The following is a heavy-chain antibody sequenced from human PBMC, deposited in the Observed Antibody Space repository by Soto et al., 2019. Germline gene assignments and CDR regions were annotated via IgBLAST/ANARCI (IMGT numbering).Heavy chain of an antibody. CDR2: IYPGDSDT. D-gene: IGHD5-18*01. CDR3: ARQVDTAMVGYYYYYGMDV. J-gene: IGHJ6*02. CDR1: GYSFTSYW. V-gene: IGHV5-51*01. Sequence: GESLKISCKGSGYSFTSYWIGWVRQMPGKGLEWMGIIYPGDSDTRYSPSFQGQVTISADKSISTAYLQWSSLKASDTAMYYCARQVDTAMVGYYYYYGMDVWGQGTTVTVSS.